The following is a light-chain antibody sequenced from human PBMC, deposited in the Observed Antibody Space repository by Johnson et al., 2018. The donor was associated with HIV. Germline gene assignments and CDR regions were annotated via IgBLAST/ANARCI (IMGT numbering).Light chain of an antibody. Sequence: QSALTQPPSVSAAPGQKVTISCSGSSSNTGRNYVSWYQQLPGTAPKVLIYENNKRPSGIPDRFSGSKSGTSATLGITGLQTGDEADYYCGTWDSSLSAYVFGTGTKVTVL. V-gene: IGLV1-51*02. CDR3: GTWDSSLSAYV. CDR2: ENN. J-gene: IGLJ1*01. CDR1: SSNTGRNY.